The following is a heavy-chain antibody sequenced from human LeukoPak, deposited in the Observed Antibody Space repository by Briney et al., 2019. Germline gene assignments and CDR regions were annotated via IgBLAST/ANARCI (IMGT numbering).Heavy chain of an antibody. CDR2: VKSKADGGTT. J-gene: IGHJ4*02. CDR1: GFTFSSTW. CDR3: VTDVPYPAPQIDY. Sequence: GGSLRLYCAASGFTFSSTWMSWLRQAPGKGLEWVGRVKSKADGGTTEYAAPVKGRFTISRDDSKNTLDLQMNSLKTEDTAMYYCVTDVPYPAPQIDYWGQGTLVTVSS. D-gene: IGHD2-2*01. V-gene: IGHV3-15*01.